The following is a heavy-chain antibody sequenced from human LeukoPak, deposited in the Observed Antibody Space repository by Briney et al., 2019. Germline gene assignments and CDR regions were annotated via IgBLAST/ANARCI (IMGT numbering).Heavy chain of an antibody. CDR1: GGSMCSGVYF. CDR2: IYYSGST. CDR3: AREPTLGSGWASDT. D-gene: IGHD1-1*01. J-gene: IGHJ3*02. Sequence: SETLSHTCTVSGGSMCSGVYFRSWIRQPPGKGLEWIGYIYYSGSTYYNPSLKSRVTISVDTSKNQFSLKLSSVTAADTAVYYCAREPTLGSGWASDTWRQGSMVTVSS. V-gene: IGHV4-30-4*01.